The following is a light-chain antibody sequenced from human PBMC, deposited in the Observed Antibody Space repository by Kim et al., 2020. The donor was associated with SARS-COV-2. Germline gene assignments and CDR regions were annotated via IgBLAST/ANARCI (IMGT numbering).Light chain of an antibody. V-gene: IGKV1D-12*01. Sequence: DIQMTQSPSSVSASVGDRVTITCRASHSISRWLAWYQQKPGKAPKLLIYAASTLQSGVPSRFSGSGSGTGFTLTISSLQPEDFATYYCQQTNTFPLTFGGGTKVDIK. CDR3: QQTNTFPLT. J-gene: IGKJ4*01. CDR1: HSISRW. CDR2: AAS.